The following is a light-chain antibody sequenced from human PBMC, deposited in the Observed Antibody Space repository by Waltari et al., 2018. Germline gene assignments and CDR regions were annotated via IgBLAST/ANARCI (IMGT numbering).Light chain of an antibody. CDR3: KSRDSRGKHWV. CDR2: GKK. Sequence: SSELTQDPAVSVALGQTVRITCQGDSLRSYSASWYQQKPGPAPVLVIYGKKNRPSGIPDRFSGSSSGNTASLAITGAQAEDEAEYYCKSRDSRGKHWVFGGGTKLTVL. V-gene: IGLV3-19*01. CDR1: SLRSYS. J-gene: IGLJ3*02.